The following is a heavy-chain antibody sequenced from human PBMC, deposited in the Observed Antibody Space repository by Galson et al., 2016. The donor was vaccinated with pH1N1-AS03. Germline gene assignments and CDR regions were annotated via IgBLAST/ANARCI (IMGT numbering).Heavy chain of an antibody. V-gene: IGHV3-21*06. J-gene: IGHJ5*02. CDR1: GFSFSTYS. CDR2: IAGSGTYI. CDR3: VRDEGNCGGGSCSSDNWFDL. D-gene: IGHD2-15*01. Sequence: SLRLSCAASGFSFSTYSMNWVRQAQGKGLEWVSSIAGSGTYIYYADSVKGRFTISRDNAKNSLYLQMRSLRAEDTAVYYCVRDEGNCGGGSCSSDNWFDLWGQGTLVTVSS.